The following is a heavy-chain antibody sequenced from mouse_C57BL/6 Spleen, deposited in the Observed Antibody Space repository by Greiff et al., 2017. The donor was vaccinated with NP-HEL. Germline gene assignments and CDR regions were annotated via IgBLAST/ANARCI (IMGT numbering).Heavy chain of an antibody. CDR3: ARATTVVEGPPMDY. CDR1: GYAFSSSW. D-gene: IGHD1-1*01. V-gene: IGHV1-82*01. CDR2: IYPGDGDT. J-gene: IGHJ4*01. Sequence: VQLQQSGPELVKPGASVKISCKASGYAFSSSWMNWVKQRPGKGLEWIGRIYPGDGDTNYNGQFKGKATLTADKSSSTAYMQLSSLTSEDSAVYFCARATTVVEGPPMDYWGQGTSVTVSS.